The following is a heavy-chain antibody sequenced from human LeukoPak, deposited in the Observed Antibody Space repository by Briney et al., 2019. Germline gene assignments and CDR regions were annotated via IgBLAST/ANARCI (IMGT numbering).Heavy chain of an antibody. Sequence: SSVKVSCKASGGTFSSYAISWVRQAPGQGLEWMGRIIPIFGTANYAQKFQGRVTITTDESTSTAYMELSSLRSEDTAVYYCAREDIDTALGCIDYWGQETLVTVSS. CDR3: AREDIDTALGCIDY. J-gene: IGHJ4*02. CDR1: GGTFSSYA. V-gene: IGHV1-69*05. CDR2: IIPIFGTA. D-gene: IGHD5-18*01.